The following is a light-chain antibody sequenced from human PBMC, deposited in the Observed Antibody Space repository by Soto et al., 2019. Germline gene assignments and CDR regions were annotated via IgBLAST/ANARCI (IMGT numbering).Light chain of an antibody. CDR3: QQYRSSVT. V-gene: IGKV3-20*01. J-gene: IGKJ1*01. CDR2: GAS. CDR1: QSVDTTF. Sequence: EIVLTQSPGSLSLSPGQRATLSCRASQSVDTTFFAWYQKKPGQAPRLLIQGASKRATGIPDRFSGSGFGTVFTLIISRLEPEEFAVYYCQQYRSSVTFGQGTKVEIK.